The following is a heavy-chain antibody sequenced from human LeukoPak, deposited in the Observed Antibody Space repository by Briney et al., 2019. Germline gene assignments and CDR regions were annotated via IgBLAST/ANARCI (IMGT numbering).Heavy chain of an antibody. J-gene: IGHJ4*02. D-gene: IGHD5-24*01. V-gene: IGHV4-38-2*02. Sequence: PSETLSLTCDVSGSSIRDGYYWGWIRQPPGKGLEWIGAMYYTGNIFYNPSLESRVTISVDTSKNRFSLKLISVTAADTAVYYCARDMGLGRIGYNYGGSDYWNPGTLVTVSS. CDR2: MYYTGNI. CDR3: ARDMGLGRIGYNYGGSDY. CDR1: GSSIRDGYY.